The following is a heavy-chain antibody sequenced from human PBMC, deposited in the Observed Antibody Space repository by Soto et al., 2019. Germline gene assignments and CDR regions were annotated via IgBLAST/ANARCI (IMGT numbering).Heavy chain of an antibody. D-gene: IGHD3-9*01. CDR2: ISYDGSNK. CDR3: ATEYYDILTGYFKSGFDY. Sequence: PGGSLRLSCAASGFIFSSYGMHWVRQAPGKGLEWVAGISYDGSNKYYADSVKGRITISRDNSKNTLYLQMNSLRAEDTAVYYCATEYYDILTGYFKSGFDYWGQGTLVPVSS. V-gene: IGHV3-30*03. J-gene: IGHJ4*02. CDR1: GFIFSSYG.